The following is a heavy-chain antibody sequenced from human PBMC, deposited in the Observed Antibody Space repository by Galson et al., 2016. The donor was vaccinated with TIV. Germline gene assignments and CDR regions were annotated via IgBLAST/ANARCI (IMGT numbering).Heavy chain of an antibody. Sequence: SLRLSCAASGVSFSIHGMSWVRQAPGKGLEWVATISYTGTETYYPDSVKGRFTISRDTSKSTVYLQLNSLRGEDTAVYYCARVMYGSGWGYFDSWGQGTPVTVSS. CDR1: GVSFSIHG. V-gene: IGHV3-23*01. J-gene: IGHJ4*02. CDR3: ARVMYGSGWGYFDS. D-gene: IGHD6-25*01. CDR2: ISYTGTET.